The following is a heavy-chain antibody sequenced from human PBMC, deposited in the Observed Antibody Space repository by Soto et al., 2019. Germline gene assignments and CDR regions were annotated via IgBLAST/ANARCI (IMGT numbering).Heavy chain of an antibody. Sequence: SETLSLTCTVSGGSISSSSYYWGWIRQPPGKGLEWIGSIYYSGSTYYNPSLKSRVTISVDTSKNQFSLKLSSVTAADTAVYYCARQTDGGYCSSTSFSSDPVTFSYFDYWCQGTLVTVSS. J-gene: IGHJ4*02. CDR3: ARQTDGGYCSSTSFSSDPVTFSYFDY. CDR1: GGSISSSSYY. V-gene: IGHV4-39*01. D-gene: IGHD2-2*01. CDR2: IYYSGST.